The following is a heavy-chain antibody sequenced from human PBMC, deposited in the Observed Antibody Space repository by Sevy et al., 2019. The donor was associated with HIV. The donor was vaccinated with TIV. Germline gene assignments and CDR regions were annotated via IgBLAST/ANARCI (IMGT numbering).Heavy chain of an antibody. J-gene: IGHJ4*02. D-gene: IGHD2-2*01. CDR1: GFTFSKYS. CDR2: LSFGCGEI. CDR3: AREGCSKPHDH. V-gene: IGHV3-23*01. Sequence: GGSLRLSCAASGFTFSKYSISWVRQPPGKGLEWVSTLSFGCGEINYADSVKGRFTISRDNSKSSVYLQMNNLRPEDTAVYYCAREGCSKPHDHWGQGTLVTVSS.